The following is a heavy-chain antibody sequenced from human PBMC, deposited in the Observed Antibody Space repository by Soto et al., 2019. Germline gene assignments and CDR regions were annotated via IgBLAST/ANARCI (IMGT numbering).Heavy chain of an antibody. J-gene: IGHJ4*02. D-gene: IGHD3-10*01. Sequence: KGFKCKITSFWIGWIRQMPGKGLEWMGIIYPGDSDTRYSPSFQGQVTISADKSISTAYLQWSSLKASDTAMYDCARHYYGSGTTNWGQGTLVTVSS. CDR2: IYPGDSDT. V-gene: IGHV5-51*01. CDR1: KCKITSFW. CDR3: ARHYYGSGTTN.